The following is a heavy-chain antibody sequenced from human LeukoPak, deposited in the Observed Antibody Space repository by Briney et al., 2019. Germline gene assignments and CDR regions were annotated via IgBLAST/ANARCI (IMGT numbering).Heavy chain of an antibody. CDR1: GFTFSNYR. V-gene: IGHV3-21*01. Sequence: GGSLRLSCAASGFTFSNYRMNWVRQAPGKGLEWVSSISSSSSYIYYADSVKGRFTISRDNAKNSLYLQMNSLRAEDTAVYYCARDGVRDGLYFDRWGQGTLVTVSS. CDR3: ARDGVRDGLYFDR. CDR2: ISSSSSYI. J-gene: IGHJ4*02. D-gene: IGHD5-24*01.